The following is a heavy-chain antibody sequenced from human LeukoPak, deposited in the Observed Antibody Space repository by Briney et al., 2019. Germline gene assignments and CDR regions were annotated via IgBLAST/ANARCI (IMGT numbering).Heavy chain of an antibody. Sequence: SETLSLTCTVSGGSISSYYWSWIRQPPGKRLEWIGYIYYSGSTNYNPSLKSRVTISVDTSKNQFSLKLSSVTAADTAVYYCIRNFDYWGQGTLVTVSS. J-gene: IGHJ4*02. CDR2: IYYSGST. CDR3: IRNFDY. CDR1: GGSISSYY. V-gene: IGHV4-59*01.